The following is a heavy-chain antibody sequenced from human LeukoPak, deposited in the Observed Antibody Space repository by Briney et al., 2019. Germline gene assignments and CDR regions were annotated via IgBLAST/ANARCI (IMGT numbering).Heavy chain of an antibody. Sequence: SETLSLTCAVYGGSFSGYYWSWIRQPPGKGLEWIGEINHSGSTNYNPSLKSQVTISVDTSKNQFSLKLSSVTAADTAVYYCARAGVGDFWSEKGAFDYWGQGTLVTVSS. CDR1: GGSFSGYY. J-gene: IGHJ4*02. CDR3: ARAGVGDFWSEKGAFDY. D-gene: IGHD3-3*01. V-gene: IGHV4-34*01. CDR2: INHSGST.